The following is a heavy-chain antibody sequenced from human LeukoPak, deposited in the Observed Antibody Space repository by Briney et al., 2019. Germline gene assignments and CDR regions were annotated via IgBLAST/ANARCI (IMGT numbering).Heavy chain of an antibody. V-gene: IGHV1-8*03. CDR3: ARGRKACRKTPNWFDP. D-gene: IGHD1-14*01. Sequence: GASVKVSCKASGYTFTSYDINWVRQATGQGLEWMGWMNPNSGNTGYAQKFQGRVTITRNTSISTAYMELSSLRSEDTAVYYCARGRKACRKTPNWFDPWGQGTLVTVSS. CDR1: GYTFTSYD. J-gene: IGHJ5*02. CDR2: MNPNSGNT.